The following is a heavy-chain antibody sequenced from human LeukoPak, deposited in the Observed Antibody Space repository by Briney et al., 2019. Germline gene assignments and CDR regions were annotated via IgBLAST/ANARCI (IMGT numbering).Heavy chain of an antibody. D-gene: IGHD2-21*01. CDR3: ERIDWAPDY. Sequence: SETLSLTCAVSGYSISSGYHWAWIRQPPGKGLEWIGSIHRSGSTYYNPSLKSRVTISLDTSKNQFSLRLTSVTAADTAVYYCERIDWAPDYWGQGTLVTVSS. CDR2: IHRSGST. V-gene: IGHV4-38-2*01. CDR1: GYSISSGYH. J-gene: IGHJ4*02.